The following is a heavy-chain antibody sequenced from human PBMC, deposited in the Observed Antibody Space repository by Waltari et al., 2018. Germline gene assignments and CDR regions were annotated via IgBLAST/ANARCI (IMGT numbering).Heavy chain of an antibody. CDR1: GFNDSGSF. Sequence: EVQLVESGGGLIPPGGSLRLSCEVSGFNDSGSFMSWVRQVPGRGLEWVSVIWRDGTTHYADSVKGRFIISRDNSKNTVYLQMSSLRAEDTAIYHCAKDPGHNLGTQYGDYWGQGNLVTVSS. CDR2: IWRDGTT. J-gene: IGHJ4*02. V-gene: IGHV3-53*01. CDR3: AKDPGHNLGTQYGDY. D-gene: IGHD3-16*01.